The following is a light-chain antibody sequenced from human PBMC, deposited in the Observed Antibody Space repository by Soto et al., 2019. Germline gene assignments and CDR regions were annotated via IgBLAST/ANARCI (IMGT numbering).Light chain of an antibody. CDR1: SSNIGSNS. V-gene: IGLV1-44*01. J-gene: IGLJ1*01. Sequence: QSVLTQPPSASGTPGQRVTISCSGSSSNIGSNSVNWYQHLPGTAPKLLIYSNIQRPSGVPDRFSGSKSGTSASLAISGLQAEDEADYYCSSYTSSSTLDVFGTGTKVTVL. CDR2: SNI. CDR3: SSYTSSSTLDV.